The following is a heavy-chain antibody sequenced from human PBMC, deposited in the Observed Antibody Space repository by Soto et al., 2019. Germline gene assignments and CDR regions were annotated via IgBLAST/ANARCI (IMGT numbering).Heavy chain of an antibody. CDR2: INSDGSST. CDR1: GFTFGGYG. Sequence: VGSQRRCCAASGFTFGGYGMHWVRQAPGKGLVWVSRINSDGSSTSYADSVKGRFTISRDNAKNTLYLQMNSLRAEDTAVYYCARDREDGYNPFDYWGQGNLVTFSS. CDR3: ARDREDGYNPFDY. J-gene: IGHJ4*02. V-gene: IGHV3-74*01. D-gene: IGHD5-12*01.